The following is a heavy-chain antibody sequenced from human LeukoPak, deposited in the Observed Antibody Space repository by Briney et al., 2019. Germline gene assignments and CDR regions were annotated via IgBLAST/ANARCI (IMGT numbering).Heavy chain of an antibody. D-gene: IGHD5-18*01. V-gene: IGHV3-7*01. Sequence: PGGSLRLSCAASGFTFSYHWMTWVRQAPGKGLEWVANIKNDGTVKNYVDSVKGRFIISRDNAKNSLYLQMNSLRAEDTGVYYCAKDSYSKGDYWGQGVLVTVSS. CDR3: AKDSYSKGDY. CDR2: IKNDGTVK. CDR1: GFTFSYHW. J-gene: IGHJ4*02.